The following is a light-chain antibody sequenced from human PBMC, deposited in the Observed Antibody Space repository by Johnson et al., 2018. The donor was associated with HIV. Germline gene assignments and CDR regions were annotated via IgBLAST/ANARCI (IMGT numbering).Light chain of an antibody. Sequence: TQPPSVSVSPGQAARITCSGDALPKKFAYWFQQKSGQAPVLVIYEDNKRPSGIPERFSGSSSGTMATLTISGAQMEDEADYFCYSTDNSGNHRGLFGTGTKVTVL. V-gene: IGLV3-10*01. CDR3: YSTDNSGNHRGL. CDR2: EDN. J-gene: IGLJ1*01. CDR1: ALPKKF.